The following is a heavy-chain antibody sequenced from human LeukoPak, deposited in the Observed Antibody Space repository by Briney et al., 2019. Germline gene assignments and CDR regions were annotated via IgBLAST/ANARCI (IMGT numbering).Heavy chain of an antibody. V-gene: IGHV1-18*01. Sequence: ASVKVSCKASGYTLTSYGIGWVRQAPGQGLEWMGWISAYNGNINYAQKLQGRVTMTTDTSTSTAYMELRSLRSDDTAVYYCVRDDGAAVSSDYWGQGTLVTVSS. J-gene: IGHJ4*02. D-gene: IGHD6-13*01. CDR1: GYTLTSYG. CDR3: VRDDGAAVSSDY. CDR2: ISAYNGNI.